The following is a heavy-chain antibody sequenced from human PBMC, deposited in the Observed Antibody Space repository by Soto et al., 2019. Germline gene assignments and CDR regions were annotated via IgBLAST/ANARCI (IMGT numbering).Heavy chain of an antibody. Sequence: ASVKVSCKASGYTFTSYAMNWVRRAPGQGLEWMGWINTNTGNPTYAQGFTGRFVFSLDTSVSTAYLQICSLKAEDTAVYYCARDVDTAMVPYFDYWGQGTLVTVSS. CDR2: INTNTGNP. D-gene: IGHD5-18*01. CDR1: GYTFTSYA. J-gene: IGHJ4*02. V-gene: IGHV7-4-1*01. CDR3: ARDVDTAMVPYFDY.